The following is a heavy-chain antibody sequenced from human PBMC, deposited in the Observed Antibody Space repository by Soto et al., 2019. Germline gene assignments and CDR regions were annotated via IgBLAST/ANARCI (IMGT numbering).Heavy chain of an antibody. J-gene: IGHJ4*02. CDR1: GVNVSSGSYY. CDR2: IYYSGST. CDR3: ARDGYYYDSSGYYY. D-gene: IGHD3-22*01. V-gene: IGHV4-61*01. Sequence: SETLSLTSTVSGVNVSSGSYYWSWIRQPPGKGLEWIGYIYYSGSTNYNPSLKSRVTISVDTSKNQFSLKLSSVTAADTAVYYCARDGYYYDSSGYYYWGQGTLVTVSS.